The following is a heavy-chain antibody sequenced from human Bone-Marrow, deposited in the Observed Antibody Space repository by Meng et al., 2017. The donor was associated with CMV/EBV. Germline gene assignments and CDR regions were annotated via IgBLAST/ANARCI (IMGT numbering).Heavy chain of an antibody. V-gene: IGHV3-48*03. CDR2: ISSSGSTI. J-gene: IGHJ6*02. Sequence: GESLKISCAASGFTFSSYEMNWVRQAPGKGLEWVSYISSSGSTIYYADSVKGRFTISRDNAKNSLYLQMNSLRAEDTAVYYCARWGIVVVTAAIGYYYYGMDVWGQGTTVTVSS. CDR1: GFTFSSYE. D-gene: IGHD2-2*01. CDR3: ARWGIVVVTAAIGYYYYGMDV.